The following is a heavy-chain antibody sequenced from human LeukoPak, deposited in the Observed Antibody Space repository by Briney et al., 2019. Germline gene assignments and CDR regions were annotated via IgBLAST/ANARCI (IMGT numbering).Heavy chain of an antibody. D-gene: IGHD3-10*01. CDR1: GGSISIYY. Sequence: SETLSLTCSVSGGSISIYYWTWIRQPPGKGLEWIGYIYYSGSTNYNPSLKSRVTISVDTSKNQFSLKLSSVTAADTAVYYCARGGGDYYGSGSPARYYYYYMDVWGKGTTVTISS. J-gene: IGHJ6*03. V-gene: IGHV4-59*01. CDR3: ARGGGDYYGSGSPARYYYYYMDV. CDR2: IYYSGST.